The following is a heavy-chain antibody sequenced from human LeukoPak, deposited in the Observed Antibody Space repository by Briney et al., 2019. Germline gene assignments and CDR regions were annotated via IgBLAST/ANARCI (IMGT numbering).Heavy chain of an antibody. D-gene: IGHD6-13*01. Sequence: PGGSLRLSCAASGFIFSNYGMNWVRQAPGKGLEWVAAISASGSATSYADSVRGRFTISRDNSKNTLYLQMNSLRAEDTAVYYCAKTRPLDSSSWSHGDYWGQGTLVTVSS. CDR3: AKTRPLDSSSWSHGDY. CDR1: GFIFSNYG. J-gene: IGHJ4*02. CDR2: ISASGSAT. V-gene: IGHV3-23*01.